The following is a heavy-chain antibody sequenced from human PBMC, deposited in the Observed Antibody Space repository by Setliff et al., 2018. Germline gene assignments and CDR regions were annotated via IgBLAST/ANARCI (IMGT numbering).Heavy chain of an antibody. V-gene: IGHV4-34*01. CDR2: INHRGST. J-gene: IGHJ6*02. D-gene: IGHD2-21*01. Sequence: SETLSLTCAAYGDSFSDYYWSWIRQPPGKGLEWIEEINHRGSTNYSPSLRSRVTISVDTSKNQFSLILRSVTAADTAVYYCAKEYVVIQFVANVHNHYGMDVWGQGTTVTVSS. CDR3: AKEYVVIQFVANVHNHYGMDV. CDR1: GDSFSDYY.